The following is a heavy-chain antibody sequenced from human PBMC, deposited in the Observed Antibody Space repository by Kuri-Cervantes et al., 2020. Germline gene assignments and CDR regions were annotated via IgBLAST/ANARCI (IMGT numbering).Heavy chain of an antibody. V-gene: IGHV3-21*05. CDR1: GFTFSSYE. Sequence: GGSLRLSCAASGFTFSSYEMNWVRQAPGKGLEWVSYISSSSSYIYYADSVKGRFTISRDNAKNSLYLQMNSLRAEDTAVYYCATGDGDYGDPWGYWGQGTLVTVSS. CDR3: ATGDGDYGDPWGY. CDR2: ISSSSSYI. D-gene: IGHD4-17*01. J-gene: IGHJ4*02.